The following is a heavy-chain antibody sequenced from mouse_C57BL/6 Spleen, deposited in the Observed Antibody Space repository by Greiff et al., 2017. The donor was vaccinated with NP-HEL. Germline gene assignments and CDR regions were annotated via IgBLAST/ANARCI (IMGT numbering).Heavy chain of an antibody. J-gene: IGHJ2*01. Sequence: VKLMESGAELARPGASVKLSCKASGYTFTSYGISWVKQRTGQGLEWIGEIYPRSGNTYYNEKFKGKATLTADKSSSTAYMELRSLTSEDSAVYFCARREVDYFDYWGQGTTLTVSS. CDR2: IYPRSGNT. CDR3: ARREVDYFDY. D-gene: IGHD1-3*01. CDR1: GYTFTSYG. V-gene: IGHV1-81*01.